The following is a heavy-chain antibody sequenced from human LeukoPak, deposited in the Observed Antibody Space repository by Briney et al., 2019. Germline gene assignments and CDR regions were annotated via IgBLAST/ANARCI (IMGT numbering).Heavy chain of an antibody. J-gene: IGHJ4*02. CDR1: GYTFTSYY. D-gene: IGHD3-3*01. Sequence: ASVKVSCKASGYTFTSYYMHWVRQAPGRGLEWMGLINPSGGSTSYAQKFQGRVTMTRDTSTSTVYMELSSLRSEDTAVYYCAREGMEYYDFWSGYYRGGGVDYWGQGTLVTVSS. V-gene: IGHV1-46*01. CDR2: INPSGGST. CDR3: AREGMEYYDFWSGYYRGGGVDY.